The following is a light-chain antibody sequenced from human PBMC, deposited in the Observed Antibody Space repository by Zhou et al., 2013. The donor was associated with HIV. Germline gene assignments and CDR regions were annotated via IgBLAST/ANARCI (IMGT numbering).Light chain of an antibody. J-gene: IGKJ1*01. CDR3: QKSDSAPRT. Sequence: DIQMTQSPSTLSASVGDRVTITCRASQNINSWLAWYQQKPGKAPKLLIYKASSLETGVPSRFSGSGSGTEFTLTISSLQPEDVATYYCQKSDSAPRTFGPGTKVEIK. CDR1: QNINSW. V-gene: IGKV1-5*03. CDR2: KAS.